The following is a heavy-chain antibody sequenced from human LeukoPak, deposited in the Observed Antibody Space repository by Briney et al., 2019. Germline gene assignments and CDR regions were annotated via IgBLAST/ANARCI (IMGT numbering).Heavy chain of an antibody. V-gene: IGHV3-21*01. CDR2: ISSSSSYI. Sequence: GGSLRLSCAASGFTFSSYSMNWVRQAPGKGLEWVSSISSSSSYIYYADSVKGRFTISRDNAKNSLYLQMNSLRAEDTAVYYCARDLIDYGDSPQLPYWGQGTLVTVSS. CDR3: ARDLIDYGDSPQLPY. J-gene: IGHJ4*02. D-gene: IGHD4-17*01. CDR1: GFTFSSYS.